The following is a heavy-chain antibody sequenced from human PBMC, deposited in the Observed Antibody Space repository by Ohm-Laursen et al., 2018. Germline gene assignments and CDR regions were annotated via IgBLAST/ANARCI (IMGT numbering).Heavy chain of an antibody. Sequence: GASVKVSCKASGGTFSSYAISWVRQAPGQGLEWMGGIIPIFGTANYAQKFQGRVTITADESTSTAYMELSSLRSEDTAVYYCARGYSSGWYAIDYWGQGTLVTVSS. J-gene: IGHJ4*02. V-gene: IGHV1-69*13. CDR1: GGTFSSYA. D-gene: IGHD6-19*01. CDR3: ARGYSSGWYAIDY. CDR2: IIPIFGTA.